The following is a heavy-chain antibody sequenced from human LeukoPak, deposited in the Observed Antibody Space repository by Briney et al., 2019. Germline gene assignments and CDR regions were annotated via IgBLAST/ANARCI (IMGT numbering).Heavy chain of an antibody. CDR2: INTNTGNP. J-gene: IGHJ4*02. CDR1: GYTFTGYY. CDR3: ATDRGSDYYGSGSYYKELDF. D-gene: IGHD3-10*01. Sequence: GASVKVSCKASGYTFTGYYMHWVRQAPGQGLEWMGWINTNTGNPTYAQGFTGRFVFSLDTSVSTAYLQISSLKAEDTAVYYCATDRGSDYYGSGSYYKELDFWGQGTLVTVSS. V-gene: IGHV7-4-1*02.